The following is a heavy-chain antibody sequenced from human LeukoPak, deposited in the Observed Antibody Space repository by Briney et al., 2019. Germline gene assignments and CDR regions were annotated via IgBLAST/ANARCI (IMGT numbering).Heavy chain of an antibody. D-gene: IGHD5-24*01. CDR2: ISGSGVST. Sequence: AGGSLRLSCAASGFTFSSYPMSWVRQAPGKGLEWVSGISGSGVSTYYVDSVKGRFTISRDNSKNIFYLQMNSLRAEDMAVYYCAKIRGRDDWYYFDYWGQGTLVTVSS. J-gene: IGHJ4*02. CDR1: GFTFSSYP. V-gene: IGHV3-23*01. CDR3: AKIRGRDDWYYFDY.